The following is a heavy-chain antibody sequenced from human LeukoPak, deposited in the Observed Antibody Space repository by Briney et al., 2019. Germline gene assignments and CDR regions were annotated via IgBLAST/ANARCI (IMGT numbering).Heavy chain of an antibody. CDR1: GFTFSSYS. J-gene: IGHJ4*02. CDR2: ISSSSSYI. Sequence: GGSLRLSCAASGFTFSSYSMNWVRQAPGKGLEWVSSISSSSSYIYYADSVKGRFTISRDNAKNSLYLQMNSLRAEDTAVYYCAKGPGITMIVVVPFDYWGQGTLVTVST. D-gene: IGHD3-22*01. V-gene: IGHV3-21*01. CDR3: AKGPGITMIVVVPFDY.